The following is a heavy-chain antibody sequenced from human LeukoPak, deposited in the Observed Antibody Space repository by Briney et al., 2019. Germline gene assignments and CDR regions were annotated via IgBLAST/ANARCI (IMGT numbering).Heavy chain of an antibody. Sequence: GGSLRLSCAASGFTFGSYWMSWVRQAPGKGLEWVANIKQDGSEKYYVDSVKGRFTISRDNAKNSLYLQMNSLRAEDTAVYYCARENIAAPEDYWGQGTLVTVSS. V-gene: IGHV3-7*01. J-gene: IGHJ4*02. D-gene: IGHD6-13*01. CDR3: ARENIAAPEDY. CDR1: GFTFGSYW. CDR2: IKQDGSEK.